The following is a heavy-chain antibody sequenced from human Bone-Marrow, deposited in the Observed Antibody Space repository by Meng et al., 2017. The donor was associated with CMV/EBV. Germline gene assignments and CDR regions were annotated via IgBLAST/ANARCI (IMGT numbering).Heavy chain of an antibody. CDR2: TYYRSKWYN. J-gene: IGHJ6*02. Sequence: SETLSLTCALSGDNVSSNSAAWNWIRQSPSRGLEWLGRTYYRSKWYNDYAVSVKSRITINPDTSKNQFSLQLNSVTPEDTAVYYCARDRVVVPAAERYYYYYGMDVWGQGTTVTVSS. V-gene: IGHV6-1*01. CDR3: ARDRVVVPAAERYYYYYGMDV. CDR1: GDNVSSNSAA. D-gene: IGHD2-2*01.